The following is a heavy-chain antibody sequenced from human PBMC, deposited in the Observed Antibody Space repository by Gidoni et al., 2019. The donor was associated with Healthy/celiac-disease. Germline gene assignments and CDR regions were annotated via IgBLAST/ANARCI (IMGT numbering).Heavy chain of an antibody. Sequence: EVQLVESGGGLVQPGGSLRLSCAASGFTFSSYEMNWVRQAPGKGLEWVSYISSSGSTIYYADSVKGRFTISRDNAKNSLYLQMNSLRAEDTAVYYCARDPYGYGIAARPGLDWGQGTLVTVSS. CDR3: ARDPYGYGIAARPGLD. CDR1: GFTFSSYE. V-gene: IGHV3-48*03. D-gene: IGHD6-6*01. CDR2: ISSSGSTI. J-gene: IGHJ4*02.